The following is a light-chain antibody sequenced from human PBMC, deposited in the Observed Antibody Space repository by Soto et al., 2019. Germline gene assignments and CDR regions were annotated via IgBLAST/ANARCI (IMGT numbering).Light chain of an antibody. J-gene: IGKJ5*01. Sequence: EIAMTQSPATLSVSPGEKASLHCRASQSAGNFLSWYQQKPGRAPRHLIYYVATSATGIPARFSGSGSGTEVTLTIISRLSEDSAVYYCQQQNQWPITFGQGTRLEIK. CDR3: QQQNQWPIT. V-gene: IGKV3D-15*01. CDR1: QSAGNF. CDR2: YVA.